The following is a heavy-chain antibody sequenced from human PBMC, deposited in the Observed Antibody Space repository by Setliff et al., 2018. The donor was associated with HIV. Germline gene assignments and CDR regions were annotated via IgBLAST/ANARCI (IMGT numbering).Heavy chain of an antibody. CDR1: GYSFINHA. V-gene: IGHV1-3*01. CDR3: ASTPEGAAVFDY. Sequence: ASVKVSCKASGYSFINHAMHWVRQAPGQRLEWMGWINVGSGITKYSQKFQGRVTITRDISASTAYMDLSSLTSEDTAVYYCASTPEGAAVFDYWGQGTLVTVSS. D-gene: IGHD6-25*01. J-gene: IGHJ4*02. CDR2: INVGSGIT.